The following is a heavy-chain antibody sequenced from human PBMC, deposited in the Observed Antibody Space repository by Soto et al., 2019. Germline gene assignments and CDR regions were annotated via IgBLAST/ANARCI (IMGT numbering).Heavy chain of an antibody. CDR1: GGTFNNYA. CDR3: ARLLGEGYSGTYALDY. J-gene: IGHJ4*02. Sequence: QVQLVQSGAEVKKPGSSVKVSCKASGGTFNNYAISWVRQAPGQGLEWMGGIIPLFGTANYAQKFEGRVTFTADKSTDTAYMELSSLKSEDTAVYYCARLLGEGYSGTYALDYWGQGTMVTVSS. V-gene: IGHV1-69*06. D-gene: IGHD1-26*01. CDR2: IIPLFGTA.